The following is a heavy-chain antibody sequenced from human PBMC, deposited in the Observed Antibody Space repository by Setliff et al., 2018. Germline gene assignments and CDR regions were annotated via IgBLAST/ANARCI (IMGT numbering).Heavy chain of an antibody. CDR1: GVSIANTASY. Sequence: PSETLSLTCNVSGVSIANTASYWSWIRQPAGKTLEWIGQVYDGGNTYYHPPLESRVSISVDRSNNQFSLKLNSVTAADTALYYCARVSGFLYMDVWGKGTTVTVSS. D-gene: IGHD3-3*01. J-gene: IGHJ6*03. V-gene: IGHV4-61*09. CDR2: VYDGGNT. CDR3: ARVSGFLYMDV.